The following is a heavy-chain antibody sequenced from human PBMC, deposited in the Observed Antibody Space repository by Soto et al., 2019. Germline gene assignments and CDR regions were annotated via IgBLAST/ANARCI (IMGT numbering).Heavy chain of an antibody. CDR1: GFTFSSSA. Sequence: EVQLLESGGGLVQPGGSLRLSCAASGFTFSSSAMSWVRQAPGKGLDWVSAISGNGDTTYYADSVKGRFTISRDISKNTLYLQMNSLRAEDTAVYYCAKIRGYDLGSTTVQHWGQGTLVTVSS. V-gene: IGHV3-23*01. CDR3: AKIRGYDLGSTTVQH. J-gene: IGHJ1*01. CDR2: ISGNGDTT. D-gene: IGHD5-12*01.